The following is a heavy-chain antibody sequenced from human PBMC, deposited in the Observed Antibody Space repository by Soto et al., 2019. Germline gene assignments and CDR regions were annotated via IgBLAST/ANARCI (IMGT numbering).Heavy chain of an antibody. J-gene: IGHJ4*02. CDR2: IYHSGST. CDR3: AAGGGLPRYY. Sequence: LQLQESGSGLVKPSQTLSLTCAVSGGSISSGGYSWSWIRQPPGKGLEWIGYIYHSGSTYYNPSLKSRVTISVDRSKNQFSLKLSSVTAADMAVYYCAAGGGLPRYYWGQGTLVTVSS. V-gene: IGHV4-30-2*01. D-gene: IGHD5-12*01. CDR1: GGSISSGGYS.